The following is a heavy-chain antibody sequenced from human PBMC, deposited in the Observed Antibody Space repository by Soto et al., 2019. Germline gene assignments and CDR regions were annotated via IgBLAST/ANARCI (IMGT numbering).Heavy chain of an antibody. Sequence: ASVKVSCKASGGTFSSYAISWGRQAPGQGLEWMGGIIPIFGTANYAQKFQGRVTITADKSTSTAYMELSSLRSEDTAVYYCARGQLVGLGEGQQLVRYYYYGMDVWGQGTTVTVSS. V-gene: IGHV1-69*06. CDR3: ARGQLVGLGEGQQLVRYYYYGMDV. CDR1: GGTFSSYA. J-gene: IGHJ6*02. CDR2: IIPIFGTA. D-gene: IGHD6-13*01.